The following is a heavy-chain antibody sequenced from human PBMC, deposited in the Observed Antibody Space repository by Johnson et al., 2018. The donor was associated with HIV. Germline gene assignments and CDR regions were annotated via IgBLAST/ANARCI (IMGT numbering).Heavy chain of an antibody. CDR2: IYSGGST. CDR1: GFTFSSYA. V-gene: IGHV3-NL1*01. CDR3: AKDTAMLRSSAAFDI. Sequence: VQLVESGGGLVQPGGSLRLSCAASGFTFSSYAMHWVRQAPGKGLEWVSVIYSGGSTYYADSVKGRFTISRDNSRNTLYLQMNSLRPDDTAVYYCAKDTAMLRSSAAFDIWGQGTMVTVSS. J-gene: IGHJ3*02. D-gene: IGHD5-18*01.